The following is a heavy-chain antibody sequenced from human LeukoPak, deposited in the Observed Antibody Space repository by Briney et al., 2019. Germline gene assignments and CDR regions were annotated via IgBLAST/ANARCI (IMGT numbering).Heavy chain of an antibody. J-gene: IGHJ5*02. CDR3: SRGQQWFDP. CDR2: ISSSGST. CDR1: GASISSHY. V-gene: IGHV4-59*08. Sequence: SETLSLTCIVSGASISSHYGSWIRQPPGKGLEWIAYISSSGSTNYDLSLKSRLTLSVDTSKSQFSLKRTSMPAADTAVYYCSRGQQWFDPWGQGTLVTVSS.